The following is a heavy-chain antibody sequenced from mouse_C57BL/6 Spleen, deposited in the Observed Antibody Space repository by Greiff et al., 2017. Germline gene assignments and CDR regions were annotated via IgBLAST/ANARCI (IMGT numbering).Heavy chain of an antibody. CDR1: GYTFTSYW. CDR3: ADSSGYSYYAMDY. J-gene: IGHJ4*01. V-gene: IGHV1-59*01. Sequence: QVQLQQPGAELVRPGTSVKLSCKASGYTFTSYWMHWVKQRPGQGLEWIGVIDPSDSYTNYNQKFKGKATLTVDTSSSTAYMQLSSLTSEDSAVYYCADSSGYSYYAMDYWGQGTSVTVSS. CDR2: IDPSDSYT. D-gene: IGHD3-2*02.